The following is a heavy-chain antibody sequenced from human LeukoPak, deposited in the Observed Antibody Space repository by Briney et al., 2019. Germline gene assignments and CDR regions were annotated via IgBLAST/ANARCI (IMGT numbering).Heavy chain of an antibody. J-gene: IGHJ5*02. CDR3: ARHRPGERRFDP. Sequence: SETLSLTCTVSGGSISSDYCSWIRQPPGTGLEWIGYINDSGNTNSNPSLKSRVTISVDTSKNQCSLKLSSVTAADTAVYYCARHRPGERRFDPWGQGTLVTVSS. D-gene: IGHD3-16*01. CDR2: INDSGNT. CDR1: GGSISSDY. V-gene: IGHV4-59*08.